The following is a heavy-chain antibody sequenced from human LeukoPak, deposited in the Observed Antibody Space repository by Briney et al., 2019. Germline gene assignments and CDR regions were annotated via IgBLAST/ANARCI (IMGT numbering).Heavy chain of an antibody. CDR1: GFSFTNYA. D-gene: IGHD1-20*01. Sequence: GRSLRLSCADSGFSFTNYAMHWVRQAPGKGLEWVSFISYDGRITYYADSVKGRFTISRDNSKNILYLQMNSLKPEDTSLYFRATLTITGDFDYWGQGTLVTVSS. CDR2: ISYDGRIT. CDR3: ATLTITGDFDY. J-gene: IGHJ4*02. V-gene: IGHV3-30*04.